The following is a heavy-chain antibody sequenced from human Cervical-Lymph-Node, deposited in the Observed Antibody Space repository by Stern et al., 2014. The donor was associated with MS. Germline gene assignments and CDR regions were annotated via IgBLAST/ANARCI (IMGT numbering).Heavy chain of an antibody. CDR1: GFTFSHYS. CDR2: LSNNSTHT. CDR3: ARARVGDYARSPHLDS. J-gene: IGHJ4*02. Sequence: EVQLVESGGGLVKPGESLRLSCDASGFTFSHYSINWVRQAPGKGLEWISSLSNNSTHTYYADSGEGRFPIPRDSAKDSVSLHMVSLRAEDTAVYYCARARVGDYARSPHLDSWGQGTLVTVSS. D-gene: IGHD4-17*01. V-gene: IGHV3-21*01.